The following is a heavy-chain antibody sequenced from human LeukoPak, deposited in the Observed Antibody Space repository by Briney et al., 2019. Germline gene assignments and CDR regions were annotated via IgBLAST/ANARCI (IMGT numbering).Heavy chain of an antibody. V-gene: IGHV1-69*13. CDR2: IIPIFGTA. D-gene: IGHD3-22*01. Sequence: GASVKVSCKASGGTFSSYAISWVRQAPGQGLEWMGGIIPIFGTANYAQKFQGRVTITADESTSTAYMELRSLRSDDTAVYYCARVNYYDSSGYPGDFDYWGQGTLVTVSS. J-gene: IGHJ4*02. CDR1: GGTFSSYA. CDR3: ARVNYYDSSGYPGDFDY.